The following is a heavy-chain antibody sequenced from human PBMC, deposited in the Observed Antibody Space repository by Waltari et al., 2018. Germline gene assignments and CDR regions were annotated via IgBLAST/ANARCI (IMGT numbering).Heavy chain of an antibody. CDR2: IRGSGADT. Sequence: EVQLLESGGGLVQPGGSLRLSCVASGFTFGGYTMTWVRQAPGKGLDWVSTIRGSGADTYSADSMKGRFTISRDNSRDTLYLQMNTLTAGDTAIYYCAKSLGDTYGRYPMDYWGQGTLVTVSS. CDR1: GFTFGGYT. J-gene: IGHJ4*02. D-gene: IGHD3-10*01. CDR3: AKSLGDTYGRYPMDY. V-gene: IGHV3-23*01.